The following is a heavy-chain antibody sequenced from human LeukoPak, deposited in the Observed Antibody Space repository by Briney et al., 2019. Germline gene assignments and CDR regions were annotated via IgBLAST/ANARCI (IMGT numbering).Heavy chain of an antibody. CDR1: GYTFTSYD. J-gene: IGHJ6*02. Sequence: ASVKVSCKASGYTFTSYDINWVRQATGQGMEWMGWMNPNNGNTDNAQTDQGRGTMTSYSSISTAYMELSSIRSEDKDVYYCARGRSGDSSRWYYYYYGIDVWGQGTTVTVSS. CDR2: MNPNNGNT. D-gene: IGHD6-13*01. CDR3: ARGRSGDSSRWYYYYYGIDV. V-gene: IGHV1-8*02.